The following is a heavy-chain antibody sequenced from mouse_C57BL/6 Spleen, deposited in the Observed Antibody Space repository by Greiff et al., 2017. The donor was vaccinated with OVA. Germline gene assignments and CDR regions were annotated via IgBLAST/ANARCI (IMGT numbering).Heavy chain of an antibody. CDR2: ISDGGSYT. V-gene: IGHV5-4*01. D-gene: IGHD2-4*01. Sequence: VQLKQSGGGLVKPGGSLKLSCAASGFTFSSYAMSWVRQTPEKRLEWVATISDGGSYTYYPDNVKGRFTISRDNAKNNLYLQMSHLKSEDTAMYYCARDPSTMITTWYFDYWGQGTTLTVSS. CDR3: ARDPSTMITTWYFDY. J-gene: IGHJ2*01. CDR1: GFTFSSYA.